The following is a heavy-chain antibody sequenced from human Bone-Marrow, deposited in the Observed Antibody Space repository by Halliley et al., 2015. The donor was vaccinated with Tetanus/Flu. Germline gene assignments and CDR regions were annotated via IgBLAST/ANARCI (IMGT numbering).Heavy chain of an antibody. D-gene: IGHD5-12*01. V-gene: IGHV4-59*01. J-gene: IGHJ4*02. CDR2: IYYTGGA. CDR3: ASDYDGNSAFEK. Sequence: EWIGYIYYTGGANHNPSRKSGVAISVDTSKNQFSRKVRSVTGADTAVYYCASDYDGNSAFEKWSQGSLVTVSS.